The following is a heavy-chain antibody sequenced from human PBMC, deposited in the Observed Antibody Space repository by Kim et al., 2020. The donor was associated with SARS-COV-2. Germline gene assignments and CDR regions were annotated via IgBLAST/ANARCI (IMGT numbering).Heavy chain of an antibody. CDR2: TIPIYGTT. CDR1: GGIFSLFA. J-gene: IGHJ3*01. V-gene: IGHV1-69*13. Sequence: SVKVSCKASGGIFSLFAISWVRQAPGQGLEWMGGTIPIYGTTNYAQRFQGRVSITADESTSTAYMELSSLTSEDTAMYFCARDGITGTSSPTEGFDVWG. CDR3: ARDGITGTSSPTEGFDV. D-gene: IGHD1-20*01.